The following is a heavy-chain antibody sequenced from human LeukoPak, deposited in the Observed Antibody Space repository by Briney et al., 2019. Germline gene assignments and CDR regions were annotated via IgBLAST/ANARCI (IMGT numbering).Heavy chain of an antibody. CDR1: GGSFSGYY. V-gene: IGHV4-34*01. J-gene: IGHJ6*02. CDR3: ARRRSGHIVVVTAIRPELPPNDYYGMDV. Sequence: SETLSLTCAVYGGSFSGYYWSWIRQLPGKGLEWIGEINHSGSTNYNPSLKSRVTISVDTSKNQFSLKLSSVTAADTAVYYCARRRSGHIVVVTAIRPELPPNDYYGMDVWGQGTTVTVSS. CDR2: INHSGST. D-gene: IGHD2-21*02.